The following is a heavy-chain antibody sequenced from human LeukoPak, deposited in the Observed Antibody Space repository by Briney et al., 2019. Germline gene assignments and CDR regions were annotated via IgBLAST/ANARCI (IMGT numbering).Heavy chain of an antibody. CDR2: INPNSGGT. CDR1: GYTFTGYY. CDR3: ARDGYSSGFNWFDP. D-gene: IGHD6-25*01. V-gene: IGHV1-2*02. J-gene: IGHJ5*02. Sequence: ASVKVSCKASGYTFTGYYMHWVRQAPGQGLEWMGWINPNSGGTNYAQKFQGRVTMTRDTSISTAYMELSRLRSDDTAVYYCARDGYSSGFNWFDPWGQGTLVTVSS.